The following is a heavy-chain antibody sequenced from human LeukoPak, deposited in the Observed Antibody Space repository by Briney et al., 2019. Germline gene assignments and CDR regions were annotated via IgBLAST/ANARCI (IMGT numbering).Heavy chain of an antibody. Sequence: SETLSLTCTASGGSISSSSYYWGWIRQPPGKGLEWIGSIYYSGSTYYNPSLKSRVTISVDTSKNQFSLKLSSVTAADTAVYYCARRYNWKARGLYNWFDPWGQGTLVTVSS. V-gene: IGHV4-39*01. CDR1: GGSISSSSYY. D-gene: IGHD1-20*01. CDR3: ARRYNWKARGLYNWFDP. CDR2: IYYSGST. J-gene: IGHJ5*02.